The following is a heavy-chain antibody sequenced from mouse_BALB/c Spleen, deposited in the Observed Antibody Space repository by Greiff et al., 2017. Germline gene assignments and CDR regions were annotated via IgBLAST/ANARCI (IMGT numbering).Heavy chain of an antibody. Sequence: VQGVESGPDLVAPSQSLSITCTVSGFSLTSYGVHWVRQPPGKGLEWLVVIWSDGSTTYNSALKSRLSISKDNSKSQVFLKMNSLQTDDTAMYYCARHQRYGWYFDVWGAGTTVTVSS. CDR2: IWSDGST. CDR3: ARHQRYGWYFDV. V-gene: IGHV2-6-2*01. D-gene: IGHD2-14*01. J-gene: IGHJ1*01. CDR1: GFSLTSYG.